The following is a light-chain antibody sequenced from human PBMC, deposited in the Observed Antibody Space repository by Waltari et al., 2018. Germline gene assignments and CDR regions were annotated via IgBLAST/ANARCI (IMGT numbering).Light chain of an antibody. CDR3: QQYGSSPPIT. CDR2: GAS. Sequence: EIVLTQSPGTLSLSPGERSTLSCRASQGVSSSYLAWYQPKPGQAPRLLIYGASSRATGIPDRFSGSGSGTDFTLTISRLEPEDFAVYYCQQYGSSPPITFGQGTRLEIK. V-gene: IGKV3-20*01. J-gene: IGKJ5*01. CDR1: QGVSSSY.